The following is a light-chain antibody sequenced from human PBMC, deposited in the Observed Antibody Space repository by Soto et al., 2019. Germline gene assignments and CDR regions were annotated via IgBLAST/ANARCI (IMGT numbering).Light chain of an antibody. CDR3: QKYNRAPET. Sequence: DIQMTQSPSTVSAYVGDSVTITCRASQSITTWLAWYQQRPGKAPKLLIYDVSSLQSGVPSRFSGSGSGTDFTLTISSLQPEDVATYYCQKYNRAPETFGQGTKVDIK. J-gene: IGKJ1*01. CDR1: QSITTW. CDR2: DVS. V-gene: IGKV1-5*01.